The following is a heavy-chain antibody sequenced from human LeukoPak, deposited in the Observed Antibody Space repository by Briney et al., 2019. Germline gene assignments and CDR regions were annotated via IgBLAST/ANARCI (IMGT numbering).Heavy chain of an antibody. Sequence: ASVKVSCKASGYTFTGYYVHWVRQAPGQGLEWMGWIYPNSGATNHAQNFQGRVTMTRDTSISTAYMELSRLRSDDTAVYYCARSFTGTTGGFDYWGQGTLVTVSS. CDR2: IYPNSGAT. D-gene: IGHD1-1*01. J-gene: IGHJ4*02. CDR1: GYTFTGYY. CDR3: ARSFTGTTGGFDY. V-gene: IGHV1-2*02.